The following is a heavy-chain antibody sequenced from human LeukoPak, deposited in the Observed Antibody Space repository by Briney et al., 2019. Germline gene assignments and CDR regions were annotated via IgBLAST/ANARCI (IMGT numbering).Heavy chain of an antibody. V-gene: IGHV5-51*01. CDR1: GYSFTSSW. J-gene: IGHJ4*02. CDR2: IYPGDSDT. CDR3: AIYSDTYYFDH. Sequence: GESLKISCKGSGYSFTSSWIGWVRQMPEKGLEWMGIIYPGDSDTRYSPSFQGQVTISADKSISTAYLQWSSLKASDTAMYYCAIYSDTYYFDHWGQGTLVTVSS. D-gene: IGHD1-26*01.